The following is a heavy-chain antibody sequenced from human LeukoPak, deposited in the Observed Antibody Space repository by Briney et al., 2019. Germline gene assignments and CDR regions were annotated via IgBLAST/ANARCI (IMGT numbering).Heavy chain of an antibody. Sequence: GGSLRLSCAASGFTFSSYSMNCVRQAPGKGLEWVSSISSSSSYIYYADSVKGRFTISRDNAKNSLYLQMNSLRAEDTAVYYCARDSSGWFRGNDYWGQGTLVTVSS. CDR2: ISSSSSYI. J-gene: IGHJ4*02. D-gene: IGHD6-19*01. CDR3: ARDSSGWFRGNDY. CDR1: GFTFSSYS. V-gene: IGHV3-21*01.